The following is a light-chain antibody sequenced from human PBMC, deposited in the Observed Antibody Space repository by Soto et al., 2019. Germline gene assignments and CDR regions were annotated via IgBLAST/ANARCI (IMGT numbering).Light chain of an antibody. CDR2: EVS. V-gene: IGLV2-14*01. CDR3: SSYTSSSTPYV. Sequence: QSALTQPASVSGSPGQSITISCTGTSSDVGGYDYVSWYQQHPGKAPKLMIYEVSSRPSGVSNRFSGSKSGNTASLTISGLQAEDEADYYCSSYTSSSTPYVFGTGT. CDR1: SSDVGGYDY. J-gene: IGLJ1*01.